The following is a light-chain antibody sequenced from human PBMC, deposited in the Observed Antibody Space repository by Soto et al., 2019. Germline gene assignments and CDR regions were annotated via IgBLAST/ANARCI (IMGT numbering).Light chain of an antibody. CDR1: QSVSSNY. CDR2: GAS. J-gene: IGKJ4*01. Sequence: EIVLTQSPGTLSLSPGERATLSCRASQSVSSNYLAWYQQKPGQAPRLLIYGASSRATGIPDRFSGSGSGTDFTLTISRLEPEDFAVYHWQQYGSSPQTFGGGTKVEIK. CDR3: QQYGSSPQT. V-gene: IGKV3-20*01.